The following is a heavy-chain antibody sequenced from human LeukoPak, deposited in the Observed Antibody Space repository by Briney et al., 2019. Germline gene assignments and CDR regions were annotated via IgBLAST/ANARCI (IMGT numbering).Heavy chain of an antibody. CDR3: ARALILAAADDY. J-gene: IGHJ4*02. D-gene: IGHD6-13*01. V-gene: IGHV3-7*01. CDR2: IKQDGSEK. CDR1: GFTFSNYA. Sequence: GGSLRLSCAASGFTFSNYAMSWVRQAPGKGLEWVANIKQDGSEKYYVDSVKGRFTISRDNAKNSLYLQMNSLRAEDTAVYYCARALILAAADDYWGQGTLVTVSS.